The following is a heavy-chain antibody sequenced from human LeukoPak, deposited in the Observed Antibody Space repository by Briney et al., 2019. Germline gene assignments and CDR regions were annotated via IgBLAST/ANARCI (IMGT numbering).Heavy chain of an antibody. J-gene: IGHJ4*01. V-gene: IGHV4-30-4*01. D-gene: IGHD6-6*01. CDR1: GASISSGGYY. CDR2: IYYSRST. CDR3: ARGGGGSSSSQDFDY. Sequence: SSQTLSLTCTVSGASISSGGYYWNWIRQPPGKGLEWIGYIYYSRSTSYSPSLKSRVTISVDTSKKQFSLKLSSVTAADTAVYYCARGGGGSSSSQDFDYWGQGTLVTVSS.